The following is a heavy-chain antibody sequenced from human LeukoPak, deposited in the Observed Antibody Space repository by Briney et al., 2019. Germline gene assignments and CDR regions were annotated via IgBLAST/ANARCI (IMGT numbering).Heavy chain of an antibody. V-gene: IGHV3-64D*06. J-gene: IGHJ4*02. D-gene: IGHD6-19*01. CDR2: ISINGGST. Sequence: PGGSLRLSCSASGFTFSSYAMHWVRQAPGKGLEYVSGISINGGSTDYADSVKGRFTISRDNSKNTVYLQMSSLRAEDTAVYYCASQSVAGKSDYWGQGTLVTVSS. CDR3: ASQSVAGKSDY. CDR1: GFTFSSYA.